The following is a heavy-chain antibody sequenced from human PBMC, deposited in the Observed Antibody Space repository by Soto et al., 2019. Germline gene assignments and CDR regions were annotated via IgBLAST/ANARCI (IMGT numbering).Heavy chain of an antibody. V-gene: IGHV4-34*01. J-gene: IGHJ6*02. CDR3: ARGRRWRHYYYYGMDV. CDR2: INHSGST. D-gene: IGHD2-21*02. Sequence: SETLSLTCAVYGGSFSGYYWSWIRQPPGKGLEWIGEINHSGSTNYNPSLKSRVTISVDTSKNQFSLKLSSVTAADTAVYYCARGRRWRHYYYYGMDVWGQGTTVTVS. CDR1: GGSFSGYY.